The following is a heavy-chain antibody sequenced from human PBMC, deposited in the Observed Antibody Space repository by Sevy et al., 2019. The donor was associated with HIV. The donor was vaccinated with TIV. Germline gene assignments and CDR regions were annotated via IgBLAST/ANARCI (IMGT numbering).Heavy chain of an antibody. Sequence: GGSLRLSCEVSGFTLSTHVMHWVRQAPGKGLDWVAPISYDESTKYYADSVKGRFTISRDNSKNSLFLQMKSLTPEDTAVYYCARHPRLYGDNVEGFDSWGQGTLVTVSS. CDR2: ISYDESTK. CDR1: GFTLSTHV. CDR3: ARHPRLYGDNVEGFDS. J-gene: IGHJ4*02. V-gene: IGHV3-30*03. D-gene: IGHD4-17*01.